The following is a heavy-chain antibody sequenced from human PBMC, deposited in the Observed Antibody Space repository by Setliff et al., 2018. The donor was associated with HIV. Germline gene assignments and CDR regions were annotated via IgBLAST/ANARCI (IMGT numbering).Heavy chain of an antibody. V-gene: IGHV4-59*11. Sequence: ETLSLTCTVSNGSIGSHYWSWIRQPPGKGLEWIGNMYYSGSTNYNPSLKSRVTISVDRSQNHFSLKLSSVTAADTAVYYCAREVDYYDSSRYLLLYYFDSWGQGTLVTVSS. CDR2: MYYSGST. CDR3: AREVDYYDSSRYLLLYYFDS. CDR1: NGSIGSHY. J-gene: IGHJ4*02. D-gene: IGHD3-22*01.